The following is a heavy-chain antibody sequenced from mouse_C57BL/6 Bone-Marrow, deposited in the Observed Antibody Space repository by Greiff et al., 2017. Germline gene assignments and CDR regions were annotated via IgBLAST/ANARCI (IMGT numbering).Heavy chain of an antibody. CDR2: FYPGSGSI. D-gene: IGHD2-13*01. Sequence: QVQLKQSGAELVKPGASVKLSCKASGYTFTEYTIHWGKRRSGEGHEWMGWFYPGSGSIKYNEKFKDKATLTADKSSSTVYMELSRLTSEDSAVYFWARLEEGGGDYVYAMDYWCQGTSVTVSS. CDR3: ARLEEGGGDYVYAMDY. V-gene: IGHV1-62-2*01. CDR1: GYTFTEYT. J-gene: IGHJ4*01.